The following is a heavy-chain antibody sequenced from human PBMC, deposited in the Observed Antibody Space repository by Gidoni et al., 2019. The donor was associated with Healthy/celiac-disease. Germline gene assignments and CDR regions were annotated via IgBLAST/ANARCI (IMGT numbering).Heavy chain of an antibody. CDR3: ARDVQDTFDY. J-gene: IGHJ4*02. CDR1: GFTFSDYY. CDR2: SSSSGSTI. V-gene: IGHV3-11*01. Sequence: QVQLVESGGGLVKPAGYLRLACAASGFTFSDYYMSWLCQAPGKGLEWVSYSSSSGSTIYYADSVKGRFTISRDNAKNSLYLQMNSRRAEDTAVYYCARDVQDTFDYWGQGTLVTVSS. D-gene: IGHD2-15*01.